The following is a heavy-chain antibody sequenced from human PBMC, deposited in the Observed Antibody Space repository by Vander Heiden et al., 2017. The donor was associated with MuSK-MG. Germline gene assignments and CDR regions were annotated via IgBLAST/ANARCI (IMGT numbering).Heavy chain of an antibody. J-gene: IGHJ4*02. CDR2: IKSKTDGGTT. Sequence: EVQLVESGGGLVKPGGSLRLACAASGFTFSNAWMSLGRQAPGKGLEWVCRIKSKTDGGTTDYAAPVKGRFTISRDDSKNTLYLQMNSLKTEDTAVYYCTTEDYYGSLRYWGQGTLVTVSS. D-gene: IGHD3-10*01. CDR3: TTEDYYGSLRY. CDR1: GFTFSNAW. V-gene: IGHV3-15*01.